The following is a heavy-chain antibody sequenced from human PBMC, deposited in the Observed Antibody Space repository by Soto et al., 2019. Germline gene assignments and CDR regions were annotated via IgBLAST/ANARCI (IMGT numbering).Heavy chain of an antibody. D-gene: IGHD3-22*01. CDR3: AKITAYDSSGYYYGYFDY. V-gene: IGHV3-23*01. J-gene: IGHJ4*02. CDR2: ISGSGGST. CDR1: GFTFSSYA. Sequence: GGSLRLSCAASGFTFSSYAMSWVRQAPGKGLEWVSAISGSGGSTYYADSVKGRFTISRDNSKNTLYLQMNSLRAEDTAVYYCAKITAYDSSGYYYGYFDYWGQGTLVTVSS.